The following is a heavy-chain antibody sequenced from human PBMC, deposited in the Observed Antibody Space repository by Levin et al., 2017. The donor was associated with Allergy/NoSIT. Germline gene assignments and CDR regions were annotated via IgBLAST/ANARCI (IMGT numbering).Heavy chain of an antibody. CDR3: ASGYSYGKYLWFDY. Sequence: SETLSLTCTVSGGSISSYYWSWIRQPPGKGLEWIGYIYYSGSTNYNPSLKSRVTISVDTSKNQFSLKLSSVTAADTAVYYCASGYSYGKYLWFDYWGQGTLVTVSS. D-gene: IGHD5-18*01. CDR1: GGSISSYY. V-gene: IGHV4-59*01. CDR2: IYYSGST. J-gene: IGHJ4*02.